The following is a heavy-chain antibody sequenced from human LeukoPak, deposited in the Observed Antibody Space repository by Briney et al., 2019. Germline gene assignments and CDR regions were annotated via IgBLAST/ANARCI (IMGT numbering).Heavy chain of an antibody. D-gene: IGHD1-20*01. CDR2: ISGSGSTR. Sequence: GGSLRLSCAASGFTFSSYGMNWVRQAPGKGLEWVSYISGSGSTRYYTDSVKGRFTISRDNAKNSLYLQMNSLRAEDTAVYYCVRDPGITGTSYWGQGTLVTVSS. J-gene: IGHJ4*02. CDR3: VRDPGITGTSY. V-gene: IGHV3-48*03. CDR1: GFTFSSYG.